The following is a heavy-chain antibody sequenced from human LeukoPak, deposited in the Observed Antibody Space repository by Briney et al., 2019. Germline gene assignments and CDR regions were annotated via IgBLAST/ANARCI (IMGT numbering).Heavy chain of an antibody. CDR1: GFTFSGYG. CDR2: ISYDGSNK. D-gene: IGHD6-13*01. Sequence: GGSQRLSCAASGFTFSGYGMHWVRQAPGKGLEWVAVISYDGSNKYYADSVKGRFTISRDNSKNTLYLQMNSLRAEDTAVYYCAKSYSSSWYNAYFDYWGQGTLVTVSS. CDR3: AKSYSSSWYNAYFDY. V-gene: IGHV3-30*18. J-gene: IGHJ4*02.